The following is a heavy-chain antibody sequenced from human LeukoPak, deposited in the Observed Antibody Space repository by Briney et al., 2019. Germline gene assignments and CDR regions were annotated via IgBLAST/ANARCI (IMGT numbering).Heavy chain of an antibody. CDR2: ISSSSSYI. D-gene: IGHD2-2*01. Sequence: NPGGSLRLSRAASGFTFSSYSMNWVRQAPGKGLEWVSSISSSSSYIYYADSVKGRFTISRDNAKNSLYLQMNSLRAEDTAVYYCARVRVPAAIDGSFDYWGQGTLVTVSS. CDR3: ARVRVPAAIDGSFDY. CDR1: GFTFSSYS. J-gene: IGHJ4*02. V-gene: IGHV3-21*01.